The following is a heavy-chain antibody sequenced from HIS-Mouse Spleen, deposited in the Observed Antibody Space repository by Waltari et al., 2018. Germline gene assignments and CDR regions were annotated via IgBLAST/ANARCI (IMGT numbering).Heavy chain of an antibody. CDR1: GFTFDDYT. V-gene: IGHV3-43*01. D-gene: IGHD6-13*01. CDR3: AKDGEAGDFQH. J-gene: IGHJ1*01. Sequence: EVQLVESGGVVVQPGGSLRLYCAASGFTFDDYTMHWVRQGPGKGLEWVSLISWDGGSTYYADSVKGRFTISRDNSKNSLYVQMNSLRTEDTALYYCAKDGEAGDFQHWGQGTLVTVSS. CDR2: ISWDGGST.